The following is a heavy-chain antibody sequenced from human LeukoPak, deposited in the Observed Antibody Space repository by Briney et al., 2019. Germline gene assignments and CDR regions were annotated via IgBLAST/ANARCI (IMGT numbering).Heavy chain of an antibody. J-gene: IGHJ4*02. CDR1: GGTFSSYA. D-gene: IGHD3-22*01. Sequence: ASVKDSCKASGGTFSSYAISWVRQAPGQGLEWMGGIIPIFGTANYAQKFQGRVTITTDESTSTAYMELSSLRSEDTAVYYCATLYYYYDRSGYDYWGQGTLVTVSS. V-gene: IGHV1-69*05. CDR3: ATLYYYYDRSGYDY. CDR2: IIPIFGTA.